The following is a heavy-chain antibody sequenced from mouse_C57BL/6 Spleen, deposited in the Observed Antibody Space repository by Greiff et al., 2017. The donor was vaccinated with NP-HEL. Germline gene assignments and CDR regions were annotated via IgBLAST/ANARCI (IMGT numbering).Heavy chain of an antibody. Sequence: VQLVESGPGLVQPSQSLSITCTVSGFSLTSYGVHWVRQSPGKGLEWLGVIWRGGSTDYNAAFMSRLSITKDNSKSQVFFKMNSLQADDTAIYYCAGGRGNYYAMDYWGQGTSVTVSS. CDR1: GFSLTSYG. CDR2: IWRGGST. D-gene: IGHD3-3*01. J-gene: IGHJ4*01. CDR3: AGGRGNYYAMDY. V-gene: IGHV2-5*01.